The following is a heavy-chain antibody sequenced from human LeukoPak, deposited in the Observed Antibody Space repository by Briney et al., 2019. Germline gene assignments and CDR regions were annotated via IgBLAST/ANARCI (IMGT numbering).Heavy chain of an antibody. V-gene: IGHV4-34*01. D-gene: IGHD2-15*01. CDR2: INHSGST. Sequence: SETLSLTCAVYGGSFSGYYWSWIRQPPGKGLEWMGEINHSGSTNYNPSLKSRVTISVDTSKNQFSLKLSSVTAADTAVYYCARGGRSLVAAQFDLWGRGTLVTVSS. CDR3: ARGGRSLVAAQFDL. J-gene: IGHJ2*01. CDR1: GGSFSGYY.